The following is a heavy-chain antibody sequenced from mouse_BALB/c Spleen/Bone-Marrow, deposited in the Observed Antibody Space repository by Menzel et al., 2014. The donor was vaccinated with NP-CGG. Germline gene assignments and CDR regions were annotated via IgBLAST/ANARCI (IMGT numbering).Heavy chain of an antibody. CDR3: AGRLWPLYYAMDY. V-gene: IGHV1S29*02. Sequence: EVQLQQSGPELVKPGASVKISCKASGYTFTDYNMHWVKQSHGKSLERIGYIYPYNGGTGYNQKFKNKATLTVDNSSSTAYMELRSLTSEDSAVYYCAGRLWPLYYAMDYWGQGTSVTVSS. J-gene: IGHJ4*01. D-gene: IGHD1-1*02. CDR2: IYPYNGGT. CDR1: GYTFTDYN.